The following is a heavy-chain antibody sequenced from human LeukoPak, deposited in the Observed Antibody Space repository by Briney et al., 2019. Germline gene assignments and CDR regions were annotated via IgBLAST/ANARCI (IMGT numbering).Heavy chain of an antibody. CDR1: GGTFSSYA. Sequence: ASVKVSCKASGGTFSSYAISWVRQAPGQGLEWMGGIIPIFGTANYAQKFQGRVTITADESTSTAYMELSSLRSEDTAVYYCARAYNWNALTFDYWGQGTLVTVSS. V-gene: IGHV1-69*13. CDR2: IIPIFGTA. D-gene: IGHD1-1*01. CDR3: ARAYNWNALTFDY. J-gene: IGHJ4*02.